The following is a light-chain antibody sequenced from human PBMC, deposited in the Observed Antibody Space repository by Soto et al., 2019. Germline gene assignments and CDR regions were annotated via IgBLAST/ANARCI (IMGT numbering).Light chain of an antibody. CDR3: QQYGSSPQT. CDR2: GAS. V-gene: IGKV3-20*01. Sequence: VLTQSPDTQSLPPGERATLSCRASQSVSSRLAWYQQKPGQAPRLLISGASSRATGIPDRFSGSGSGTDFTLTISRLEPEDFAVYYCQQYGSSPQTFGPGTKVDI. CDR1: QSVSSR. J-gene: IGKJ3*01.